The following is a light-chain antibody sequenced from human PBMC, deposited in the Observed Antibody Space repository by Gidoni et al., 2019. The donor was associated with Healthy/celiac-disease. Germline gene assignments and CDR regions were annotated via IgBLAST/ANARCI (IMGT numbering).Light chain of an antibody. V-gene: IGKV3-20*01. Sequence: EIVLTQSPGTLSLSPGERATLSCRASQSVSSSYLAWYQQKPGQAPRLLLYGASSRATGIPDRFSGSGSGTDVTLTISRLEPEDFAVYYWQQYGSSPVTFGGGTKVEIK. CDR2: GAS. J-gene: IGKJ4*01. CDR3: QQYGSSPVT. CDR1: QSVSSSY.